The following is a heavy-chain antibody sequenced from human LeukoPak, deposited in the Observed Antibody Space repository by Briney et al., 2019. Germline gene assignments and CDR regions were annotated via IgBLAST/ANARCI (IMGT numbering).Heavy chain of an antibody. CDR2: ISSSTNDI. D-gene: IGHD4-17*01. J-gene: IGHJ4*02. CDR1: GFTFSDYY. CDR3: ARTTRGLDY. Sequence: NPGGCVRLSCAASGFTFSDYYMIWIRQAPGKGLEYISYISSSTNDIKYADSVKGRFTISRENAKNSVYLQMNSLRAEDTAVYYCARTTRGLDYWGQGTLVSVSS. V-gene: IGHV3-11*03.